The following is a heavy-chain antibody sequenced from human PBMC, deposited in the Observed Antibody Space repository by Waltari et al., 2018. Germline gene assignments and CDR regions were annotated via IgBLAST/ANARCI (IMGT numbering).Heavy chain of an antibody. CDR1: GSSFINSC. CDR3: ARRERGDGYTGAFDV. V-gene: IGHV5-51*01. J-gene: IGHJ3*01. D-gene: IGHD5-12*01. CDR2: IYPGDSET. Sequence: EVQLVQSGDEVKKPGESLKISRKGSGSSFINSCIGWVRQMPGKGLESMGIIYPGDSETRFNPSFQGQVTISVDKSITTAYLQWSSLKASDTAMYYCARRERGDGYTGAFDVWGQGTMVTVSS.